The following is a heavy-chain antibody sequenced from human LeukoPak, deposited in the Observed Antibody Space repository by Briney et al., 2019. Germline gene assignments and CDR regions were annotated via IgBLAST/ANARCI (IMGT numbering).Heavy chain of an antibody. CDR1: GGSISSYS. Sequence: SETLSLTCTVSGGSISSYSWSWIRQPAEKGLEWIGRMYTSGGTNYNPSLKSRVTMSVDTSKNQFSLKLSSVTAADTAVYYCASESGYYSHDYWGQGTLVTVSS. CDR3: ASESGYYSHDY. V-gene: IGHV4-4*07. CDR2: MYTSGGT. J-gene: IGHJ4*02. D-gene: IGHD3-3*01.